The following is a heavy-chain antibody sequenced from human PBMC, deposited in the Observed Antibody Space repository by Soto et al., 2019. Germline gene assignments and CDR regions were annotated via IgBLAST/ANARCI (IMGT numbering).Heavy chain of an antibody. V-gene: IGHV3-48*02. CDR3: ARAVTWGLDV. CDR1: GFTFSLYS. Sequence: EVQLVESGGGLVQPGGSLRLSCAASGFTFSLYSMSRVRPAPGKGLEWVSYISRSSTGIHYADPVKGRFTISRDDGTNSMHLQMNSLRDGDTAVYNCARAVTWGLDVWGQGTTVSISS. CDR2: ISRSSTGI. D-gene: IGHD3-10*01. J-gene: IGHJ6*01.